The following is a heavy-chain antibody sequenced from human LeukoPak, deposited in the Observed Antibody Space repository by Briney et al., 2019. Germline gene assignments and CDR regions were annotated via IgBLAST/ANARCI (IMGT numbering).Heavy chain of an antibody. CDR2: INPNSGGT. J-gene: IGHJ4*02. D-gene: IGHD6-19*01. CDR3: ARQPVGGYCFDS. Sequence: ASVKVSCKASGYTFTGYYMHWVRQAPGQGLEWMGWINPNSGGTNYAQKFQGRVTMTRDTSISTAYMELSRLRSDDTAVYYCARQPVGGYCFDSWGQGTLVTVSS. V-gene: IGHV1-2*02. CDR1: GYTFTGYY.